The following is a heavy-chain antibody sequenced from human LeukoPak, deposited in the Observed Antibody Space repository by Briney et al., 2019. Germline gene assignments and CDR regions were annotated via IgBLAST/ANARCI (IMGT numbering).Heavy chain of an antibody. V-gene: IGHV3-9*01. D-gene: IGHD3-10*01. CDR1: GFTFDEYT. CDR2: ISWNSGTI. J-gene: IGHJ4*02. Sequence: GGSLRLSCAASGFTFDEYTMHWVRQVPGKGLEWVAGISWNSGTIGYADSVKGRITISRDNTKNSLYLQMNSLRAEDTGLYYCAKEKYNSGSYHPYYFDYWGQGTLVTVSS. CDR3: AKEKYNSGSYHPYYFDY.